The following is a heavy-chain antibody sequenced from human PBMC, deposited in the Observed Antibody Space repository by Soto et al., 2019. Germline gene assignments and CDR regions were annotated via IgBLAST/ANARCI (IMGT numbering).Heavy chain of an antibody. CDR1: GLNFDDFA. V-gene: IGHV3-9*01. CDR2: ITWNSRVL. CDR3: AKGRYDFWSPYYFDS. Sequence: GGSLSLSCVGTGLNFDDFAMHWVRQAPGKGLEWVSGITWNSRVLAYADSVKGRFTISRDNARNSLYLQMDSLRDEDTALYYCAKGRYDFWSPYYFDSWGQGTLVTVSS. J-gene: IGHJ4*02. D-gene: IGHD3-3*01.